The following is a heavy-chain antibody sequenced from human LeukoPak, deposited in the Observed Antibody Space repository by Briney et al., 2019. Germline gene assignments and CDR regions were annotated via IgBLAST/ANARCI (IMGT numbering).Heavy chain of an antibody. D-gene: IGHD6-13*01. J-gene: IGHJ4*02. CDR3: AKDGSSWNFDY. CDR2: IRNDGSNK. Sequence: PGGSLRLSCAASGFTFSSYGMHWVRQAPGKGLEWVAFIRNDGSNKYYADSVKGRFTISRDNSKNTLYLQMNSLRPEDTAVYYCAKDGSSWNFDYWGQGTLVSVSS. V-gene: IGHV3-30*02. CDR1: GFTFSSYG.